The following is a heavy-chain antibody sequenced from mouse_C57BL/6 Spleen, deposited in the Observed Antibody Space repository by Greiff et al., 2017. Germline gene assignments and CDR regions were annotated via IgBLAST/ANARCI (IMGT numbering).Heavy chain of an antibody. D-gene: IGHD1-1*01. CDR1: GFSLTSYA. CDR3: ARKPPSYYGSSYGYFDV. V-gene: IGHV2-9-1*01. J-gene: IGHJ1*03. CDR2: IWTGGGT. Sequence: QVQLKESGPGLVAPSQSLSITCTVSGFSLTSYAISWVRQPPGKGLEWLGVIWTGGGTNYNSALKSRLSISKDNSKSQVFLKMNSLQTDDTARYYCARKPPSYYGSSYGYFDVWGTGTTVTVAS.